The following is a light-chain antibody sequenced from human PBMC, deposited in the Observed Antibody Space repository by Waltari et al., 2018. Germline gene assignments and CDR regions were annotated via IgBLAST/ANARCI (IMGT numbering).Light chain of an antibody. CDR1: RDSRDD. CDR3: LQDYTHPHT. Sequence: AIQMTQSPSSLSASVGDRLNITCRASRDSRDDLGWYQQKPGKAPKLLIYAASSLQSGVPLRFSGSGSGTDFTLTISSLQPEDFATYYCLQDYTHPHTFGQGTKLEIK. CDR2: AAS. J-gene: IGKJ2*01. V-gene: IGKV1-6*01.